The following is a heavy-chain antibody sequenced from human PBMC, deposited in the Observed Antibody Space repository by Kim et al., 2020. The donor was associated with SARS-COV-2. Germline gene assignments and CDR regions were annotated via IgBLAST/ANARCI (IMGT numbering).Heavy chain of an antibody. CDR3: AKVLPPSVVAPLDAFDI. J-gene: IGHJ3*02. Sequence: VNGRLTSARDTSKNTLYLQMNSLRAEDTAVYYCAKVLPPSVVAPLDAFDIWGQGTMVTVSS. D-gene: IGHD3-22*01. V-gene: IGHV3-23*01.